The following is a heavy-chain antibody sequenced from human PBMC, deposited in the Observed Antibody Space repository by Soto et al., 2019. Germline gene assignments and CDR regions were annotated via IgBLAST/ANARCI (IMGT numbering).Heavy chain of an antibody. D-gene: IGHD2-2*01. Sequence: TLSLTCTVSGGSISSGGYYWSWVRQHPGKGLEWIGYIYYSGTTYYNPSLKSRVTISVDTSKNQFSLKLSFVSAADTALYYGAGCSLVGVPAPGFDPWGRGTLVTVSS. V-gene: IGHV4-31*03. J-gene: IGHJ5*02. CDR1: GGSISSGGYY. CDR3: AGCSLVGVPAPGFDP. CDR2: IYYSGTT.